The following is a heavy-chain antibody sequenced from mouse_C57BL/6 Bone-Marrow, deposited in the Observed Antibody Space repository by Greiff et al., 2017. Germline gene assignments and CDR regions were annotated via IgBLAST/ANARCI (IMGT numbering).Heavy chain of an antibody. CDR1: GYTFTSYW. CDR2: SDPSDSYT. Sequence: QVQLQQPGAELVKPGASVKLSCKASGYTFTSYWMQWVKQRPGQGLEWIEESDPSDSYTNYNQKFKGKATLTVDTSSSTAYMQLSSLTSEDSAVYYCGGVPFDYWGQGTTLTVSS. V-gene: IGHV1-50*01. J-gene: IGHJ2*01. CDR3: GGVPFDY.